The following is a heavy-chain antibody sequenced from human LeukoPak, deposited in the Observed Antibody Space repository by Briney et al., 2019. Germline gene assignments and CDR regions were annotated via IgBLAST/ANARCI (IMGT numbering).Heavy chain of an antibody. CDR1: GGSISSSSYY. Sequence: PSETLSLTCTVSGGSISSSSYYWGWIRQPPGKGLEWIGSIYYSGSTNYNPSLKSRVTMSVDTSKNQFSLKLSSVTAADTAVYYCARDLPIQSIYYXGMDVWGQGTTVTVSS. CDR2: IYYSGST. J-gene: IGHJ6*02. CDR3: ARDLPIQSIYYXGMDV. D-gene: IGHD6-6*01. V-gene: IGHV4-39*07.